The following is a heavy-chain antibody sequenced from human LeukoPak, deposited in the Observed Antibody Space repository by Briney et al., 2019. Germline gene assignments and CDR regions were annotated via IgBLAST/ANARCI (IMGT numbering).Heavy chain of an antibody. CDR3: ARRSTVAGRGRFDP. D-gene: IGHD6-19*01. J-gene: IGHJ5*02. CDR2: VHHSGST. V-gene: IGHV4-39*01. CDR1: GASIRSSSYY. Sequence: PSETLSLTCTVSGASIRSSSYYWGWIRQSPGKGLEWIARVHHSGSTYDNPSLKSRVTISVDTSKNQFSLKLTSVSAADTAVYYCARRSTVAGRGRFDPWGQGTLVTVSS.